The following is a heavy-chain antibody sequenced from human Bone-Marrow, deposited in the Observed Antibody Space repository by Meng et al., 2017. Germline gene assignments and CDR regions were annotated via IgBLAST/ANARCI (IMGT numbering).Heavy chain of an antibody. J-gene: IGHJ3*02. CDR2: IYPGDSDT. D-gene: IGHD4-23*01. CDR3: ALTTVVTPAVIAFDI. V-gene: IGHV5-51*01. Sequence: GESLKISCKGSGYSFTSYWIGWVRQMPGKGLEWMGIIYPGDSDTRYSPSFQGQVTISADKSISTAYLQWSSLKASDTAMYYCALTTVVTPAVIAFDIWGQGTRVTVSS. CDR1: GYSFTSYW.